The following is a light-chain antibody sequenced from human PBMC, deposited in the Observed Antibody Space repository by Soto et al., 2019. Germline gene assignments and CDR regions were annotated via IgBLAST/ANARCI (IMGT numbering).Light chain of an antibody. V-gene: IGKV1-33*01. CDR2: DAS. Sequence: DIQMTQSPSSLSASVGDRVTITCQASQDISNYLNWYQQKPGEAPKLLIYDASNLETGVPSRFSGSGSGTDFTFTISSLQPEDIATYYCQQYDNLITFGXGTRLEIK. CDR3: QQYDNLIT. J-gene: IGKJ5*01. CDR1: QDISNY.